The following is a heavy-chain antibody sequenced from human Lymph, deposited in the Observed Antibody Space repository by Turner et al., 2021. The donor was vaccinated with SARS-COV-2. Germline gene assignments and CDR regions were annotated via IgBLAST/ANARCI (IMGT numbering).Heavy chain of an antibody. D-gene: IGHD3-3*01. Sequence: QVQLVESGGGVGQPGRSLRLSCAASGFTFSSYGMHWVRQAPGKGLEWVAVISYDGSNKSYADSVKGRFTISRDNTKKTLYLQMNSLRAEDTAVYYCAKVRSIFGVVIGGMDVWGQGTTVTVSS. CDR1: GFTFSSYG. CDR2: ISYDGSNK. V-gene: IGHV3-30*18. J-gene: IGHJ6*02. CDR3: AKVRSIFGVVIGGMDV.